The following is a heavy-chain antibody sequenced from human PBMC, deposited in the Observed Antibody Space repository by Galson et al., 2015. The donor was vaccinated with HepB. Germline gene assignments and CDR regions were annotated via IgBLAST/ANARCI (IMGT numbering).Heavy chain of an antibody. J-gene: IGHJ6*03. CDR1: GDSVSSNSAA. CDR3: ARGYPHTAMVHCYYYYMDV. D-gene: IGHD5-18*01. V-gene: IGHV6-1*01. Sequence: CAISGDSVSSNSAAWNWIRQSPSRGLEWLGRTYYRSKWYNDCAVSVKSRITINPDTSKNQFSLQLNSVTPEDTAVYYCARGYPHTAMVHCYYYYMDVWGKGTTVTVSS. CDR2: TYYRSKWYN.